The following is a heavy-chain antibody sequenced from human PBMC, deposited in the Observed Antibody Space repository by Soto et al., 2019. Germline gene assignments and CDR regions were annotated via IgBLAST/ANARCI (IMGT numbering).Heavy chain of an antibody. J-gene: IGHJ4*02. Sequence: PGGSLRLSCAASGFTFSVYGMHWVRQAPGKGLEWVAVTWLDGGSTYYADSVKGRFTISRDNSKNTLYLQMNSLRAEDTAVYYCANAVNVTGDPYFDYWGQGTLVTVSS. CDR3: ANAVNVTGDPYFDY. D-gene: IGHD7-27*01. CDR2: TWLDGGST. V-gene: IGHV3-33*06. CDR1: GFTFSVYG.